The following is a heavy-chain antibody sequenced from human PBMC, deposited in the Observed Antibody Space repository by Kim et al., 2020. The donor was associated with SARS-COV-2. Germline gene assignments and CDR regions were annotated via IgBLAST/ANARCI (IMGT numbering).Heavy chain of an antibody. CDR3: ARVEFLYCSSTSCHRNYGMDV. V-gene: IGHV4-34*01. Sequence: SETLSLTCAVYGGSFSGYYWSWIRQPPGKGLEWIGEINHSGSTNYNPSLKSRVTISVDTSKNQFSLKLSSVTAADTAVYYCARVEFLYCSSTSCHRNYGMDVWGQGTTVTVSS. CDR2: INHSGST. CDR1: GGSFSGYY. D-gene: IGHD2-2*01. J-gene: IGHJ6*02.